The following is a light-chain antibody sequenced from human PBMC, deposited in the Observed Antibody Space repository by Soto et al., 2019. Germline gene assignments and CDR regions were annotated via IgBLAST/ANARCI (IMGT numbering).Light chain of an antibody. J-gene: IGKJ1*01. Sequence: DIQMTQSPSFVSASIGDRVTITCRASQDIGVRLAWFQQKPEKAPKYLIQSATRVQSGVPSRFSGSGSGTEFTLTISILQPDDFATYCCQHYNSYSEAFGQGTKVDIK. V-gene: IGKV1D-16*01. CDR2: SAT. CDR3: QHYNSYSEA. CDR1: QDIGVR.